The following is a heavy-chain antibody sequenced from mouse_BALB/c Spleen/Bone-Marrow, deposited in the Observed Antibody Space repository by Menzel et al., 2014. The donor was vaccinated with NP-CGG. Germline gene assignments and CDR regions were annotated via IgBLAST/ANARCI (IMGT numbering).Heavy chain of an antibody. CDR3: ARCRDYDGSWFAY. V-gene: IGHV1-31*01. J-gene: IGHJ3*01. CDR1: GYSFTGYY. D-gene: IGHD2-4*01. Sequence: VHVKQSGPELVKPGASVNISCKASGYSFTGYYMHWVKQSHVKSLEWIGRINPYNGATSYNQNFKDKASLTVDKSSSTAYMELHSLTSEDSAVYYCARCRDYDGSWFAYWGQGTLVTVSA. CDR2: INPYNGAT.